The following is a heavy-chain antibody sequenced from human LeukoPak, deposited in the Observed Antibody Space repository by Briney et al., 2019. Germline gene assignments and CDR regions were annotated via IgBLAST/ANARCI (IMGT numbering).Heavy chain of an antibody. D-gene: IGHD1-7*01. CDR2: IAYSGSN. CDR1: AGSISIHY. J-gene: IGHJ4*02. CDR3: AREDNWNYDY. V-gene: IGHV4-59*11. Sequence: SETLSLTYAVAAGSISIHYWNWIRQPPGRGLEWLGFIAYSGSNNYNPSLESRVTTSLETSKTQCSFKLTSVTPATTAYFTVAREDNWNYDYWGQGTLVTVSS.